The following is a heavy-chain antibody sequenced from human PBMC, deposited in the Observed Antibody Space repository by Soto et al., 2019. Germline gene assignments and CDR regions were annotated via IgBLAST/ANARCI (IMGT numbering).Heavy chain of an antibody. D-gene: IGHD3-9*01. Sequence: VASVKVSCKASGYTFARYGFSWVRQAPGQGLEWMGWISGDNGHTNYAQKFQDRVTMAIDTSTSTAYMELRSLRSDDTAVYYCAREALPDYEILTGYYSTFYGLDVWGQGTTVTVSS. V-gene: IGHV1-18*01. CDR2: ISGDNGHT. J-gene: IGHJ6*02. CDR1: GYTFARYG. CDR3: AREALPDYEILTGYYSTFYGLDV.